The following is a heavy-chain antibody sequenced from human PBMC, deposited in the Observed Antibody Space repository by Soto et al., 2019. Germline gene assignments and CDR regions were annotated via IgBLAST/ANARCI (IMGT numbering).Heavy chain of an antibody. CDR3: AGTTSHYWYYMDV. D-gene: IGHD1-7*01. CDR1: GDSVSSNSAA. J-gene: IGHJ6*03. CDR2: TYYRTRWYY. V-gene: IGHV6-1*01. Sequence: QVQLQESGPGLVKPSQTLSLTYVISGDSVSSNSAAWNWIRQSPSRGLEWLGRTYYRTRWYYDYAVSVRSRITVNPDTSKNQFSLQLTSVTPEDTAVYYCAGTTSHYWYYMDVWGKGTTVTVSS.